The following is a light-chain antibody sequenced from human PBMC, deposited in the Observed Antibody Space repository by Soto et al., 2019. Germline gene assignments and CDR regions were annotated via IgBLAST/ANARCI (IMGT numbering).Light chain of an antibody. Sequence: IEMTQSPATLSVSPGERATLSCRASQSISSNLVWYQQKPGQAPRLLIYGASTRVTGIPARFSGSGSGTDFTLSISRLEPEDFAVYYCQQYGSLSWTFGQGTKVDIK. V-gene: IGKV3-15*01. J-gene: IGKJ1*01. CDR1: QSISSN. CDR2: GAS. CDR3: QQYGSLSWT.